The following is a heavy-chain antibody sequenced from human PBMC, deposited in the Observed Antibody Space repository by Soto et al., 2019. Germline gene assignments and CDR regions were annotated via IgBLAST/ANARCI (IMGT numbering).Heavy chain of an antibody. V-gene: IGHV3-48*02. Sequence: GGSLRLSCAASGFTFTSNSMNWVRQAPGKGLEWISYITSSSSTIYYADSVKGRFTISRDNAKNSLYLQMNSLRDDDTAVYYCARGRVGTAYFDYWGQGALVTFS. CDR1: GFTFTSNS. CDR2: ITSSSSTI. D-gene: IGHD2-21*02. CDR3: ARGRVGTAYFDY. J-gene: IGHJ4*02.